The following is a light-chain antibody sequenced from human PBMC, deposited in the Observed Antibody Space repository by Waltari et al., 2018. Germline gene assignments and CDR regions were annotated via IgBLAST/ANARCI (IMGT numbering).Light chain of an antibody. Sequence: QSALTQPPSASGSPGQTVIISCTGTSSDIGAYKYVSWYQQSQGRAPALIIYEVDRRPPGVPDRFSGSKSCNTASLTVSGLQTEDEGDYYCSSYAGSNKLIFGGVTKLTVL. CDR3: SSYAGSNKLI. CDR1: SSDIGAYKY. J-gene: IGLJ2*01. V-gene: IGLV2-8*01. CDR2: EVD.